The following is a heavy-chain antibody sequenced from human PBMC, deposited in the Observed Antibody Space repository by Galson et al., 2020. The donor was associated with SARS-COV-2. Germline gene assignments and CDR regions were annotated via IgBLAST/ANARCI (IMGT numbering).Heavy chain of an antibody. CDR3: AREFTIRDGYKMSRGGLRDYYYYYGMDV. CDR2: ISYDGSNK. D-gene: IGHD5-12*01. J-gene: IGHJ6*02. CDR1: GFTFSSYA. V-gene: IGHV3-30-3*01. Sequence: GGSLRLSCAASGFTFSSYAMHWVRQAPGKGLEWVAVISYDGSNKYYADSVKGRFTISRDNSKNTLYLQMNSLRAEDTAVYYCAREFTIRDGYKMSRGGLRDYYYYYGMDVWGQGTTVTVSS.